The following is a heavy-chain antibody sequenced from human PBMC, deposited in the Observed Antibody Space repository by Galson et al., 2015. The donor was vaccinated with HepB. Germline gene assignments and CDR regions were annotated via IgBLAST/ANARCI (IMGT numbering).Heavy chain of an antibody. D-gene: IGHD2-2*02. V-gene: IGHV1-2*02. J-gene: IGHJ6*02. CDR2: INPNSGST. CDR1: GYTFTGYY. CDR3: ARGHHYPSQYCSSTSCYTVYYYYYGMDV. Sequence: SVKVSCKASGYTFTGYYMHWVRQAPGQGLEWMGWINPNSGSTNYAQKFQGRVTMTRDTSISTAYMELSRLRSDDTAVYYCARGHHYPSQYCSSTSCYTVYYYYYGMDVWGQGTTVTVSS.